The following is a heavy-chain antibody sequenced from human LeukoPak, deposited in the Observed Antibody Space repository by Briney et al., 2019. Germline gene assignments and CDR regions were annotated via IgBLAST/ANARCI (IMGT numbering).Heavy chain of an antibody. CDR1: GGSISSYY. D-gene: IGHD3-22*01. CDR2: IYYSGST. Sequence: SETLSLTCTVSGGSISSYYWGWIRQPPGKGLEWIGYIYYSGSTNYNPSLKSRVTISVDTSKNQFSLKLSSVTAADTAVYYCARGLSDYYDSSGYGFFDYWGQGTLVTVSS. J-gene: IGHJ4*02. V-gene: IGHV4-59*12. CDR3: ARGLSDYYDSSGYGFFDY.